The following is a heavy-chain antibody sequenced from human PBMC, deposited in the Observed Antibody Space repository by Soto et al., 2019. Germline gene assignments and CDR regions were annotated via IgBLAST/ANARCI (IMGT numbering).Heavy chain of an antibody. J-gene: IGHJ4*02. CDR3: AKDLTSGQWLVRGFDY. CDR1: GFTFSDYA. V-gene: IGHV3-23*01. D-gene: IGHD6-19*01. CDR2: ISGGGAST. Sequence: EVQVLESGGGLVQPGGSLRLSCAASGFTFSDYAMSWVRQAPGKGLEWVSLISGGGASTYYADSAKGRFTISRDNSKNTLYLQMNSLRAEDTAVYYCAKDLTSGQWLVRGFDYWGQGTLVTVSS.